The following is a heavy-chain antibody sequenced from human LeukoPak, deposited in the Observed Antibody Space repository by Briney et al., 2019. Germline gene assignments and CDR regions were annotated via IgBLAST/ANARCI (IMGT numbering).Heavy chain of an antibody. CDR2: INHSGST. D-gene: IGHD3-10*01. CDR3: ARRWPLWFGDWFGP. J-gene: IGHJ5*02. Sequence: PSETLSLTCGVYGVPLSGYYWSWLRQPPGRGLEGIGEINHSGSTNYNPSLKSRVTISVDTSKNPFSLKLSPVTAADTAVYYCARRWPLWFGDWFGPWGQGTLVTVSS. CDR1: GVPLSGYY. V-gene: IGHV4-34*01.